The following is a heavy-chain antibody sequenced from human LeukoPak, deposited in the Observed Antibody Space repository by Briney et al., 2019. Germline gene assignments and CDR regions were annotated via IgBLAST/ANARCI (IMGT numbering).Heavy chain of an antibody. Sequence: RASETLSLTCTVSGGSISSNGYYWAWFRQPPGKGLEWIGSIYYSGGTYYNPSLKSRVTISVDTSKNQFSLKLSSVTAADTAVYYCARRSEVPAAIVDCWGQGTLVTVSS. V-gene: IGHV4-39*01. D-gene: IGHD2-2*01. CDR1: GGSISSNGYY. CDR2: IYYSGGT. CDR3: ARRSEVPAAIVDC. J-gene: IGHJ4*02.